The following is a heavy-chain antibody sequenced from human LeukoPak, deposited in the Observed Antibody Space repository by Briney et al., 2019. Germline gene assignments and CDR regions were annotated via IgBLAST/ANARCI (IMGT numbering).Heavy chain of an antibody. Sequence: RASVKVSCKASGGTFSSYAISWVRQAPGQGLEWMGRIIPILGIANYAQKFQGRVTITADKSTSTAYMELRSLRSDDTAVYYCARALGEADIVVVPAADYGYWGQGTLVTVSS. CDR3: ARALGEADIVVVPAADYGY. D-gene: IGHD2-2*01. CDR2: IIPILGIA. V-gene: IGHV1-69*04. CDR1: GGTFSSYA. J-gene: IGHJ4*02.